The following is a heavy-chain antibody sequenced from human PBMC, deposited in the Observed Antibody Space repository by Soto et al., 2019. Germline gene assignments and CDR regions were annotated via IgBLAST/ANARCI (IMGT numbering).Heavy chain of an antibody. Sequence: SVKVSCKASGGTFSSYAISWVRQAPGQGLEWMGGIIPIFGTANYAQKFQGRVTITADESTSTAYMELSSLRSEDTAVYYCARDRYCTNGVCYRVPNWFDPWGQGTLVTVSS. CDR1: GGTFSSYA. V-gene: IGHV1-69*13. J-gene: IGHJ5*02. D-gene: IGHD2-8*01. CDR2: IIPIFGTA. CDR3: ARDRYCTNGVCYRVPNWFDP.